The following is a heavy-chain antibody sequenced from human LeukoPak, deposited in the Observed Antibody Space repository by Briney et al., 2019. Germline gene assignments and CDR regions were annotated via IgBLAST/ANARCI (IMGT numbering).Heavy chain of an antibody. CDR1: GGTFSSYA. V-gene: IGHV1-69*13. CDR2: IIPIFATA. CDR3: AREGYTYSGEEYYFDY. Sequence: AAVKVSCKASGGTFSSYAISWVRQAPGQGLEWMGGIIPIFATANYAQKFQGRVTITADESTSTAYMELSSLRSEDTAVYYCAREGYTYSGEEYYFDYWGQGTLVTVSS. D-gene: IGHD5-18*01. J-gene: IGHJ4*02.